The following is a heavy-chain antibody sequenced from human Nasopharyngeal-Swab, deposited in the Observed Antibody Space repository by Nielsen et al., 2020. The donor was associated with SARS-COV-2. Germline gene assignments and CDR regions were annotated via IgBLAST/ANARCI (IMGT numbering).Heavy chain of an antibody. D-gene: IGHD6-13*01. Sequence: GESLKISCAASGFTFSSYSMNWVRQAPGKGLEWVSSISSSSSYIYYADSVKGRFTISRDNAKNSLYLQRNSLRAEDTAVYYCAREEGSSWHYFDYWGQGTLVTVSS. CDR3: AREEGSSWHYFDY. CDR1: GFTFSSYS. V-gene: IGHV3-21*01. CDR2: ISSSSSYI. J-gene: IGHJ4*02.